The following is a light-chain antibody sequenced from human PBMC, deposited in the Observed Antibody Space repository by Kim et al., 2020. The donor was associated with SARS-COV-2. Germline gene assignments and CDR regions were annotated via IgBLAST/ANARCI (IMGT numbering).Light chain of an antibody. Sequence: GQIVTISCSGSASNIESRNVYWFKQLPGTAPKLLIYRTNQRPSGVPDRFSGSKSGTSASLAISGLRSEDEADYYCTAWDDSLSGLVFGGGTQLTVL. CDR1: ASNIESRN. J-gene: IGLJ2*01. CDR3: TAWDDSLSGLV. V-gene: IGLV1-47*01. CDR2: RTN.